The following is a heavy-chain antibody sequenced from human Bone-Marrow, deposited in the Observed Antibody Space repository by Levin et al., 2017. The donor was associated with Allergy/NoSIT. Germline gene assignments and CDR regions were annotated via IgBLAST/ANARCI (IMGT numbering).Heavy chain of an antibody. D-gene: IGHD1-1*01. Sequence: LSLTCAASGFLFRNSGMHWFRQAPGRGLEWVAVKSYDESREYYADSVKGRFTISRDNSRNTVDLQMNSLRPEDTAVYYCAKDLRDTTQMGGGDYCGQGPLVIGSS. V-gene: IGHV3-30*18. CDR2: KSYDESRE. CDR1: GFLFRNSG. CDR3: AKDLRDTTQMGGGDY. J-gene: IGHJ4*02.